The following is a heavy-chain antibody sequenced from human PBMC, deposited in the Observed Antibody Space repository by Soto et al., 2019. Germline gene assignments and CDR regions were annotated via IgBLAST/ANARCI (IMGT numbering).Heavy chain of an antibody. D-gene: IGHD1-26*01. J-gene: IGHJ4*02. V-gene: IGHV1-3*04. CDR2: INTDNGNT. CDR1: GYTFTTYA. CDR3: ARVVLRRGSYYGFFPSDC. Sequence: QVHLVQSGAEVKKPGASVKVSCKASGYTFTTYAMHWVRQAPGQGLEWMGRINTDNGNTKYSEKFQGRVTITRDTAASIVSMDLISLTSEDTAVYYCARVVLRRGSYYGFFPSDCWGQGALVTVSS.